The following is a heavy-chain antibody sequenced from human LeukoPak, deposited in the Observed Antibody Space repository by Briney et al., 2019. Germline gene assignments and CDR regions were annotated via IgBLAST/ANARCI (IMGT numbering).Heavy chain of an antibody. J-gene: IGHJ4*02. CDR2: IYHSGST. V-gene: IGHV4-38-2*01. D-gene: IGHD5-18*01. Sequence: SETLSLTCAVSGYSISSGYYWGWIRQPPGKGLEWIGSIYHSGSTYYNPSLKSRVTISVDTSKNQFSLKLSSVTAADTAVYYCARVGPRGSYGFDYWGQGTLATVSS. CDR3: ARVGPRGSYGFDY. CDR1: GYSISSGYY.